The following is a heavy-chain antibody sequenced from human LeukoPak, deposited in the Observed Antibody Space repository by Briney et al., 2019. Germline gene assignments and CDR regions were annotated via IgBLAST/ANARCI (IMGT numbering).Heavy chain of an antibody. CDR2: IYSGGST. D-gene: IGHD3-22*01. V-gene: IGHV3-53*01. CDR3: ARFNYYDSSGDTY. Sequence: PGGSLRLSCAASGFTVRSNYMSWVRQAPGKGLEWVSVIYSGGSTYYADSVKGRFTISRDNSKNTLYLQMNSLRAEDTAVYYCARFNYYDSSGDTYWGQRTLVTVSS. CDR1: GFTVRSNY. J-gene: IGHJ4*02.